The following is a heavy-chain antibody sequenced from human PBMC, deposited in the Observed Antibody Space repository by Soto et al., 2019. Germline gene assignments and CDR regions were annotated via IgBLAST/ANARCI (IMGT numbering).Heavy chain of an antibody. V-gene: IGHV3-23*01. CDR1: GFTFSSYA. CDR3: AKIPHSSSWYLDAFDI. CDR2: ISGSGGST. J-gene: IGHJ3*02. D-gene: IGHD6-13*01. Sequence: EVQLLESGGGLVQPGGSLRLSCAASGFTFSSYAMSWVRQAPGKGLEWVSAISGSGGSTYYADSVKGRFTISRDNSKYTLYLQMNSLRAEDTAVYYCAKIPHSSSWYLDAFDIWGQGTMVTVSS.